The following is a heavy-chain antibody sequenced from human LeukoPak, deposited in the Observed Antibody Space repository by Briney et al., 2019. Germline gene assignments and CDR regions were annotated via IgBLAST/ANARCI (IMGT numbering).Heavy chain of an antibody. CDR2: INPNSGGT. J-gene: IGHJ4*02. V-gene: IGHV1-2*02. D-gene: IGHD3-22*01. Sequence: PWASVKVSCKASGYTFTGYYMHWVRQAPGQGLEWMGLINPNSGGTNYAQKFQGRVTMTRDTSISTAYMELSRLRSDDTAVYYCARDLHYYDSSGYLDYWGQGTLVTVSS. CDR1: GYTFTGYY. CDR3: ARDLHYYDSSGYLDY.